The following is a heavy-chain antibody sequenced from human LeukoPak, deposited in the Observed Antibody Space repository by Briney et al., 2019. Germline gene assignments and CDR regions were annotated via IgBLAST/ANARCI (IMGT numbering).Heavy chain of an antibody. V-gene: IGHV5-51*01. CDR2: IYPGDSDT. D-gene: IGHD2-21*02. CDR3: ARGAYCGGDCALAFDI. J-gene: IGHJ3*02. Sequence: GESLKISCKGSGYSFTSYWIGWVRQMPGKGLEWMGIIYPGDSDTRYSPSFRGQVTISADKSISTAYLQWSSLKASDTAMCYCARGAYCGGDCALAFDIWGQGTMVTVSS. CDR1: GYSFTSYW.